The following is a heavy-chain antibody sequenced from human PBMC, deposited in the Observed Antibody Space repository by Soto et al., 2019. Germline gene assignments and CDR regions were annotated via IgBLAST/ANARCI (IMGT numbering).Heavy chain of an antibody. CDR3: ARVRYNWNYDYYGSGSYRGYYYYMDV. J-gene: IGHJ6*03. V-gene: IGHV1-3*01. D-gene: IGHD3-10*01. CDR1: GYTFTSYA. Sequence: GASVKVSCKASGYTFTSYAMHWVRQAPGQRLEWMGWINAGNGNTKYSQKFQGRVTITRDTSASTAYMELSSLRSEDTAVYYCARVRYNWNYDYYGSGSYRGYYYYMDVWGKGTTVTVSS. CDR2: INAGNGNT.